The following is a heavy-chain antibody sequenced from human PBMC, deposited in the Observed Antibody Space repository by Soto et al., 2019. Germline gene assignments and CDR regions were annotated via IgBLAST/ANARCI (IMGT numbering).Heavy chain of an antibody. V-gene: IGHV4-30-4*01. J-gene: IGHJ4*02. CDR3: AREDDYGDYVTSDY. CDR2: IYYGGST. CDR1: GGSISSGDYY. D-gene: IGHD4-17*01. Sequence: SETLSLTCTVSGGSISSGDYYWSWIRQPPGKGLEWIGYIYYGGSTYYNPSLKSRVTISVDTSKNQFSLKLSSVTAADTAVYYCAREDDYGDYVTSDYWGQGTLVTVSS.